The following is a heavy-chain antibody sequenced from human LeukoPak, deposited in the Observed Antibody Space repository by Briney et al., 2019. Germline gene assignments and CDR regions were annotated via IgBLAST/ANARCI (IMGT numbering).Heavy chain of an antibody. CDR3: ARGLAADTTFDY. V-gene: IGHV1-69*13. J-gene: IGHJ4*02. Sequence: SVKVSCKASGYTFTSYAMNWVRQAPGQGLEWMGGIIPIFGTANYAQKFQGRVTITADESTSTAYMELSSLRSEDTAVYYCARGLAADTTFDYWGQGTLVTVSS. CDR2: IIPIFGTA. D-gene: IGHD6-13*01. CDR1: GYTFTSYA.